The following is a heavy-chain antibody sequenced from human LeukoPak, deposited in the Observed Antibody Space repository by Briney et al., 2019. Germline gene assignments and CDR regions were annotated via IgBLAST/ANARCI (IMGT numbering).Heavy chain of an antibody. V-gene: IGHV1-46*01. J-gene: IGHJ4*02. Sequence: ASVKVSCKASGYTLHWVRQAPGQGLEWMGIINPSGGSTRYAQKFQGRVTMTRDTSTSTVYMELRSLRSEDTAVYYCARVMVRGVIGSQGLDYWGQGTLVTVSS. CDR1: GYTL. D-gene: IGHD3-10*01. CDR2: INPSGGST. CDR3: ARVMVRGVIGSQGLDY.